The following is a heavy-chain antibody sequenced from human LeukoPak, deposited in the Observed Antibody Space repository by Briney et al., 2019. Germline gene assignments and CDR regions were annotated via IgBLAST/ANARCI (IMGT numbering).Heavy chain of an antibody. Sequence: GGSLRLSCAASGFTFSSYGMHWVRQAPGKGLEWVAVISYDGSNKYYADSVKGRFTISRDNSKNTLYLQMNSLRAEDTAVYYCARPSGSYYPALFDYWGQGTLVTVSS. CDR2: ISYDGSNK. V-gene: IGHV3-30*19. D-gene: IGHD1-26*01. CDR3: ARPSGSYYPALFDY. J-gene: IGHJ4*02. CDR1: GFTFSSYG.